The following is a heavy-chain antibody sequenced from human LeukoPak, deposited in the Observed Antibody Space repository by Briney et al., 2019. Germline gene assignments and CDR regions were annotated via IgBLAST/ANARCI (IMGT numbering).Heavy chain of an antibody. CDR1: GFTFSYYG. Sequence: GGSLRLSCVASGFTFSYYGVHWVRQAPGKGLEWVTFIRSDGSNQYYIDSVKGRFTISRDSSKNTLFLQMNSLRLEDTAVYYCARDFEWSFDYWGQGTLVTVSS. CDR2: IRSDGSNQ. CDR3: ARDFEWSFDY. J-gene: IGHJ4*02. D-gene: IGHD3-3*01. V-gene: IGHV3-30*02.